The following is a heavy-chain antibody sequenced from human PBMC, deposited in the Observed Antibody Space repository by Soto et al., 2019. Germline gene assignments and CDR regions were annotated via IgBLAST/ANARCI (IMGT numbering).Heavy chain of an antibody. CDR1: GFLFTSYA. D-gene: IGHD3-22*01. CDR2: ISGSGSTT. Sequence: GGSLRLSLAASGFLFTSYAMSCVRQAPGKVLELVSGISGSGSTTYYSYSGKGRFTISRDNPRNTLYLQMKRLRAEDTAVYYCPHETYYYDSSGYPDAFDIWGQGTMVTVSS. J-gene: IGHJ3*02. CDR3: PHETYYYDSSGYPDAFDI. V-gene: IGHV3-23*05.